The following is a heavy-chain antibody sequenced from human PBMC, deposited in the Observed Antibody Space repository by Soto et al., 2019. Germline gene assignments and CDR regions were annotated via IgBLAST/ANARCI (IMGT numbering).Heavy chain of an antibody. CDR3: VTYSWNYDISSGDS. D-gene: IGHD1-7*01. V-gene: IGHV1-18*04. Sequence: ASVKVSCKASGYSFTSYGISWVRQAPGQGPEWMGWISGHNGNTNHPQSLQGRVTISRDNARNTLYLQMDSLRVEDTAVYYCVTYSWNYDISSGDSWGQGTLVTVSS. J-gene: IGHJ4*02. CDR1: GYSFTSYG. CDR2: ISGHNGNT.